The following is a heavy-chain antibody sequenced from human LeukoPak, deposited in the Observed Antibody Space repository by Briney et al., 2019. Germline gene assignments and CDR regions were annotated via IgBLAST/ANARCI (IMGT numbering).Heavy chain of an antibody. D-gene: IGHD6-19*01. J-gene: IGHJ4*02. CDR3: TRDATVEAVAGGFDY. Sequence: SVKVSCKASGGTFSSYAISWVRQAPGQGLEWMGRIIPIFGTANYAQKFQGRVTITTDESTSTAYMELSSLRSEDTAVYYCTRDATVEAVAGGFDYWGQGTLVTVSS. V-gene: IGHV1-69*05. CDR2: IIPIFGTA. CDR1: GGTFSSYA.